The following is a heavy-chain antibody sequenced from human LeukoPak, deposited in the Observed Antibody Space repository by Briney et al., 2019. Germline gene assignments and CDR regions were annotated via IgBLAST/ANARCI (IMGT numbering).Heavy chain of an antibody. CDR1: GFTNY. V-gene: IGHV3-53*01. D-gene: IGHD5-24*01. CDR2: IYSSGST. Sequence: GGSLRLSCGASGFTNYMSWVRQAPERGLEWVSVIYSSGSTYYADSVMGRFTISRDKTKNTLFLQMYSLRVEDTAVYYCARDLLEPEMAAWGLGTLVTVSS. J-gene: IGHJ5*02. CDR3: ARDLLEPEMAA.